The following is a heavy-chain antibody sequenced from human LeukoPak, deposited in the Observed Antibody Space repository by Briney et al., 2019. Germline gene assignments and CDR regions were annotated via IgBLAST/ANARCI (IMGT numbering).Heavy chain of an antibody. J-gene: IGHJ5*02. V-gene: IGHV5-51*01. D-gene: IGHD3-22*01. CDR3: ATSEGYYDSSGYEGWFDP. Sequence: GESLKVSCKGSGYRFISYWIGWVRQMPGKGLEWMGIIYPGDSDTRYSPSFQGQVTISADKSISTAYLQWSSLKASDTAMYYCATSEGYYDSSGYEGWFDPWGQGTLVTVSS. CDR1: GYRFISYW. CDR2: IYPGDSDT.